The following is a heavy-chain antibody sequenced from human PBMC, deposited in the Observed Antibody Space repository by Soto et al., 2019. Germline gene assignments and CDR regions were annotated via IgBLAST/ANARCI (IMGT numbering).Heavy chain of an antibody. J-gene: IGHJ4*02. Sequence: GGSLRLSCAASGFSFSSYSMNWVRQAPGKGLEWVSYISFASRVIYYAESVKGRFTISRDDAKNSLYLQMNSLRDEDTAMYYCARDQGSGWENDYWGQGTMVTVSS. V-gene: IGHV3-48*02. CDR3: ARDQGSGWENDY. CDR1: GFSFSSYS. CDR2: ISFASRVI. D-gene: IGHD6-19*01.